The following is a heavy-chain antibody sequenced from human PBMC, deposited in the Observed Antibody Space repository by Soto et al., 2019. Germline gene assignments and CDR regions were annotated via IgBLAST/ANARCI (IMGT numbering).Heavy chain of an antibody. CDR3: ERAPIPNWNYYGMDV. CDR1: GGSVNSGGYH. Sequence: SETLSLTCTVSGGSVNSGGYHWSWIRQHPGKGLEWIGDIYYSGSTYYNPSLKSRVTISIDTSTNHFSLHLSALTAADTAVYYCERAPIPNWNYYGMDVWGQGTTVTVSS. CDR2: IYYSGST. D-gene: IGHD1-1*01. V-gene: IGHV4-31*03. J-gene: IGHJ6*02.